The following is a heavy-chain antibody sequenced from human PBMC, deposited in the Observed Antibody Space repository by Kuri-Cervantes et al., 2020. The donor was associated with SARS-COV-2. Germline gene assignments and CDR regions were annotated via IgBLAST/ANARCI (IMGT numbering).Heavy chain of an antibody. J-gene: IGHJ6*02. V-gene: IGHV3-30*03. CDR2: ISYDGSNK. CDR3: ARDEGYCSSTSCYTYYYGMDV. D-gene: IGHD2-2*02. Sequence: GESLKISCAASGFTFSSYGMHWVRQAPGKGLEWVAVISYDGSNKYYADSVKGRFTISRDNSKNTLYLQMNSLRAEDTAVYYCARDEGYCSSTSCYTYYYGMDVWGQGTTVTVSS. CDR1: GFTFSSYG.